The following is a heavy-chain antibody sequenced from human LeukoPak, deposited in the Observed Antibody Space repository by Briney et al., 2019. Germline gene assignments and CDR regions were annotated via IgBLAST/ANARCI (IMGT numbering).Heavy chain of an antibody. CDR1: GYTFTGYY. CDR2: INPNSGGT. V-gene: IGHV1-2*02. Sequence: ASVKVSCKASGYTFTGYYMHWVRQAPGQGLEWMGWINPNSGGTNYAQKFQDRVTMTRDTSISTAYMELRRLKSDDTAVYYCAREHPSGGYLRDPYPFDYWGQGILVTVSS. CDR3: AREHPSGGYLRDPYPFDY. D-gene: IGHD3-10*01. J-gene: IGHJ4*02.